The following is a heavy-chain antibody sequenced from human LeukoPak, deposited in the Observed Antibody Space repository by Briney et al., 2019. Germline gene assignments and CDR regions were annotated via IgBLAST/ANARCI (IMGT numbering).Heavy chain of an antibody. CDR3: ANGLATVTTPAEVF. V-gene: IGHV3-53*05. CDR2: IYSGGST. Sequence: PGGSLRLSCAASGFTVSSNYMSWVRQAPGKGLEWVSVIYSGGSTYYADSVKGRFTISRDNSKNTLYLHLNSLRAEDTAMYYCANGLATVTTPAEVFWGQGTLVTVSS. D-gene: IGHD4-17*01. J-gene: IGHJ4*02. CDR1: GFTVSSNY.